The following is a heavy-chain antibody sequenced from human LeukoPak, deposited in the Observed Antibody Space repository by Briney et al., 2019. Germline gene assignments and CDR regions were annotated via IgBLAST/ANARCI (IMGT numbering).Heavy chain of an antibody. CDR2: INPNSGGT. CDR1: GYTFTGYY. D-gene: IGHD6-6*01. Sequence: ASVKVSCKASGYTFTGYYMHWVRQAPGQGLEWMGRINPNSGGTNYAQKFQGRVTMTRDTSISTAYMELSRLRSDDTAVYYCARGRTARPFYYYMDVWGKGTTVTVSS. CDR3: ARGRTARPFYYYMDV. J-gene: IGHJ6*03. V-gene: IGHV1-2*06.